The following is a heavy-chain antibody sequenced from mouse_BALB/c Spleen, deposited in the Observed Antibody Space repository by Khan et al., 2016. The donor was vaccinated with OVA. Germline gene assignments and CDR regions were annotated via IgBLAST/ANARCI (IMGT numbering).Heavy chain of an antibody. CDR1: GYTFTTYW. CDR2: INPTSGYT. V-gene: IGHV1-7*01. CDR3: TRDRMDY. J-gene: IGHJ2*01. Sequence: QVQLQQPGAELAKPGASVKMSCTASGYTFTTYWMHWVKQRPGQGLEWIGYINPTSGYTDYNEKFKDKATLSADKSSSTAYMQLSSLTSEDSAVYYCTRDRMDYWGQGTTLTVSS.